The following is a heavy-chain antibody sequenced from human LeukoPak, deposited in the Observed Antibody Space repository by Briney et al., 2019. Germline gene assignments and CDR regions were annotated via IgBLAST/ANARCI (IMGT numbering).Heavy chain of an antibody. CDR3: ARGFGYYYGSGSLNAFDI. CDR2: INHSGST. V-gene: IGHV4-34*01. J-gene: IGHJ3*02. Sequence: SETLSLTCAVYGGSFSGYYWSWIRQPPGKGLEWIGEINHSGSTNYNPSLKSRVTISVDTPKNQFSLKLSSVTAADTAVYYCARGFGYYYGSGSLNAFDIWGQGTMVTVSS. D-gene: IGHD3-10*01. CDR1: GGSFSGYY.